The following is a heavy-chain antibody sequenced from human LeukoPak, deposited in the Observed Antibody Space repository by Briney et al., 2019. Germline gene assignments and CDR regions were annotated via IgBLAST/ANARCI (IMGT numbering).Heavy chain of an antibody. D-gene: IGHD6-19*01. CDR1: GYTFTSYD. J-gene: IGHJ5*02. V-gene: IGHV1-8*01. CDR2: MNPNSGNT. CDR3: ARVPVLYSSGWYWFHP. Sequence: ASVKVSCKASGYTFTSYDINWVRQATGQGLEWMGWMNPNSGNTGYAQKFQGRVTMTRNTSISTAYMELSSLRSDDTAVYYCARVPVLYSSGWYWFHPWGQGTLVTVSS.